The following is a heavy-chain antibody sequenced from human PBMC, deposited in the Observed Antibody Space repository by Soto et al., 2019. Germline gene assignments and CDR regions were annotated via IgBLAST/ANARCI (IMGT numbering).Heavy chain of an antibody. J-gene: IGHJ6*02. CDR2: IIPIFGTA. Sequence: SVKVSCKASGGTFSSDSISWVLQAPGQGLEWMGGIIPIFGTANYAQKFQGRVTITADESTSTAYMELSSLRSEDTAVYYCARVLRFLEWLADYGMDVWGQGTTVTVSS. D-gene: IGHD3-3*01. CDR1: GGTFSSDS. CDR3: ARVLRFLEWLADYGMDV. V-gene: IGHV1-69*13.